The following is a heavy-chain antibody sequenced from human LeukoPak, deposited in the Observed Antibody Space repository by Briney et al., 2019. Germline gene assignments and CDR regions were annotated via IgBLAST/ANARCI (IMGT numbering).Heavy chain of an antibody. Sequence: GGSLRLSCAASGFTVSSNYMSWVRQAPGKGLEWVSVISSAGNTYYADSVKGRFTISRDNSKNTLCLQMNSLRAEDTAVYYCASVGYSGYDRAFDYWGQGTLVTVSS. V-gene: IGHV3-53*01. D-gene: IGHD5-12*01. J-gene: IGHJ4*02. CDR1: GFTVSSNY. CDR3: ASVGYSGYDRAFDY. CDR2: ISSAGNT.